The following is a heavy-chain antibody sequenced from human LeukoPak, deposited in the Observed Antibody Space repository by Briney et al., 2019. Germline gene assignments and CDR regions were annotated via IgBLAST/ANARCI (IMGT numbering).Heavy chain of an antibody. J-gene: IGHJ5*02. V-gene: IGHV5-10-1*01. Sequence: GESLRISCKGSGYSFTSYWISWLRQMPGKGLEWMGRIDPSDSYTNYSPSFEGHVTISTDKSITTVYLQWSSLKASDTATYYCARHPSSNSWYRWFDPWGQGTLVTVSS. CDR3: ARHPSSNSWYRWFDP. D-gene: IGHD2-2*01. CDR2: IDPSDSYT. CDR1: GYSFTSYW.